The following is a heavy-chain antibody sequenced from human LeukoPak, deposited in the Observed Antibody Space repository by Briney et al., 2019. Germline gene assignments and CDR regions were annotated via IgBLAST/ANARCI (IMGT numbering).Heavy chain of an antibody. Sequence: ASVKVSCKASGYTFASYGISGVRQAPGQGLEWMGWISAYNGNTNYAQKLQGRVTMTTDTSTSTAYMELRSLRSDDTAVYYCARDGGEVPAAIRGWFDPWGQGTLVTVSS. D-gene: IGHD2-2*02. CDR1: GYTFASYG. CDR3: ARDGGEVPAAIRGWFDP. CDR2: ISAYNGNT. V-gene: IGHV1-18*01. J-gene: IGHJ5*02.